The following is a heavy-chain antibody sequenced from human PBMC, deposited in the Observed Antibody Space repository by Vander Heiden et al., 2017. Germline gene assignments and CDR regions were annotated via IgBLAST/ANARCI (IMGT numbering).Heavy chain of an antibody. CDR1: GFTFSSHG. D-gene: IGHD2-15*01. CDR3: ARGHDCSGGSCYFSGGDY. Sequence: QVQLVESGGGVVPPGRSLRLSCAASGFTFSSHGMHWVRQAPGKGLEWVAVIWYDGSNKYYADSVKGRFTISRDNSKNTLYLQMNSLRAEDTAVYYCARGHDCSGGSCYFSGGDYWGQGTLVTVSS. V-gene: IGHV3-33*01. CDR2: IWYDGSNK. J-gene: IGHJ4*02.